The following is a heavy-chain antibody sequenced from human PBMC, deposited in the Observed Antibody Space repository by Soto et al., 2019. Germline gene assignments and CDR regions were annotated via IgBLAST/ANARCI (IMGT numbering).Heavy chain of an antibody. CDR1: GFTFRDSH. CDR3: ARDILVTSGMDV. Sequence: GESLRLSCAASGFTFRDSHMSWIRRAPGKGLEWVSYIGSSGTTIYYADSVKGRFTISRDNAKNSLYLQMNSLRAEDTAIYYCARDILVTSGMDVWGQGTTVTVSS. CDR2: IGSSGTTI. V-gene: IGHV3-11*01. J-gene: IGHJ6*02. D-gene: IGHD2-21*01.